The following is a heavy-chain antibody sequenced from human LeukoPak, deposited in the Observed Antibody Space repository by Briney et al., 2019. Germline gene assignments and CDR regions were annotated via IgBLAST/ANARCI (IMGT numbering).Heavy chain of an antibody. CDR1: GFSVSNNY. V-gene: IGHV4-34*01. CDR2: INHSGST. D-gene: IGHD1-1*01. Sequence: GSLRLSCAASGFSVSNNYMSWVRQAPGKGLEWIGEINHSGSTNYNPSLKSRVTISVDTSKNQFSLKLSSVTAADTAVYYCASFLEPPEYYFDYWGQGTLVTVSS. CDR3: ASFLEPPEYYFDY. J-gene: IGHJ4*02.